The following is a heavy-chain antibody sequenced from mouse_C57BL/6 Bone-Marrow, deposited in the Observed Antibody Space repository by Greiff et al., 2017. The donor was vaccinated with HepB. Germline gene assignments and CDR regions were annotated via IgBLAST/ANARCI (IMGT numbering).Heavy chain of an antibody. D-gene: IGHD1-1*01. J-gene: IGHJ4*01. Sequence: QVQLQQPGAELVMPGASVKLSCKASGYTFTSYWMHWVKQRPGQGLEWIGEIDPSDSYTNYNQKFKGKSTLTVDKSSSTAYMQLSSLTSEDSAVYYCARDYYGISFAMDYWGQGTSVTVSS. V-gene: IGHV1-69*01. CDR3: ARDYYGISFAMDY. CDR2: IDPSDSYT. CDR1: GYTFTSYW.